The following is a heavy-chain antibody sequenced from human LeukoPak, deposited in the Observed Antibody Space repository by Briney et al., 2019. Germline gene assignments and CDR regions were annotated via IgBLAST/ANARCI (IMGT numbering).Heavy chain of an antibody. Sequence: SETLSLTCNDSGGSISNYYWSWIRQPAGKGLEWIGRTYISGNTNYNPSLKSRVTMSLDTSKNQFSLNLSSVTAADTAVYYCARGSSGYYYGWGQGTLVTVS. CDR1: GGSISNYY. V-gene: IGHV4-4*07. J-gene: IGHJ4*02. D-gene: IGHD3-22*01. CDR3: ARGSSGYYYG. CDR2: TYISGNT.